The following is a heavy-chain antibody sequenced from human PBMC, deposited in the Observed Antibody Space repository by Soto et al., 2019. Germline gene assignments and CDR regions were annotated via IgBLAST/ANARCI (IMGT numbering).Heavy chain of an antibody. Sequence: GWSLRLSCASSVFTFISYWMHWVRQVPGKGLEWVSGINWNSGSIGYGDSVKGRFAISRDNAKNSLHLQMNSLSAEDTAFYYCVKDESINWYSGHFRHWGQGTLVTVSS. V-gene: IGHV3-9*01. J-gene: IGHJ1*01. CDR1: VFTFISYW. CDR2: INWNSGSI. D-gene: IGHD6-13*01. CDR3: VKDESINWYSGHFRH.